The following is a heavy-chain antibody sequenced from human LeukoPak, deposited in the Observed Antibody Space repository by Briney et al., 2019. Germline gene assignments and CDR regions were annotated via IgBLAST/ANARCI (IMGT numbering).Heavy chain of an antibody. V-gene: IGHV3-48*03. CDR1: GFTFSSYE. J-gene: IGHJ4*02. CDR3: ARVDRYNNGWYDY. CDR2: ISSSGTTI. D-gene: IGHD6-19*01. Sequence: GGSLRLSCAASGFTFSSYEMNWVRQAPGKGLEWVSYISSSGTTIYYADSVKGRFTISRDNAKNSLSLHMNSLRAEDTAVYYCARVDRYNNGWYDYWGQGTLVTVSS.